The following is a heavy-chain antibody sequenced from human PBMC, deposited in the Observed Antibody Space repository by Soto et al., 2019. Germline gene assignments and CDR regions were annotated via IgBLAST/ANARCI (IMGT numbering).Heavy chain of an antibody. CDR2: ISSYNGNT. V-gene: IGHV1-18*04. CDR3: ASGPRYCSSTSCFSVVTWFDP. J-gene: IGHJ5*02. Sequence: ASVKVSCKASGYTFTSYGISWVREAPGQGLEWMGWISSYNGNTNYAQKVQGRVTMTTDKSTSTTYMELRSLRSDDTAVYYCASGPRYCSSTSCFSVVTWFDPWGQGTLVTVSS. D-gene: IGHD2-2*01. CDR1: GYTFTSYG.